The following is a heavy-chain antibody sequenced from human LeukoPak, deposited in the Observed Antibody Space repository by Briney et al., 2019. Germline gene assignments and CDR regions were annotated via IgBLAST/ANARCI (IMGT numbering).Heavy chain of an antibody. Sequence: GGSLRLSCAASGFTFSNAWMSWVRQAPGKGLEWVGRIKSTTDGGTTDYTAPVKGRFTISRDDSKNTVYLQMNSLKTEDTAVYYCTTGWLFIDYWGQGTLVTVSS. CDR3: TTGWLFIDY. V-gene: IGHV3-15*01. J-gene: IGHJ4*02. CDR1: GFTFSNAW. D-gene: IGHD3-22*01. CDR2: IKSTTDGGTT.